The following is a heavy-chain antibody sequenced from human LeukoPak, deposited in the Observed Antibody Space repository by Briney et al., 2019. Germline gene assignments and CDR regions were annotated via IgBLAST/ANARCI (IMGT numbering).Heavy chain of an antibody. CDR2: IYAGGTT. V-gene: IGHV3-66*01. D-gene: IGHD3-10*01. CDR1: GFTVSTNY. J-gene: IGHJ3*02. Sequence: GGSLRLSCAASGFTVSTNYMTWVRQAPGKGLEWVSVIYAGGTTNYADSVKGRFNNYRDNSKNTLYLQMNSLRAEDTAVYYCARDISGPRYPDALDIWGQGTMVTVSS. CDR3: ARDISGPRYPDALDI.